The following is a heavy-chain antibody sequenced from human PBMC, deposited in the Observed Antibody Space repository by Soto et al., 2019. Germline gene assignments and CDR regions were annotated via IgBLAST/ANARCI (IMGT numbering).Heavy chain of an antibody. J-gene: IGHJ6*02. D-gene: IGHD3-16*01. CDR2: MNAKSGDT. CDR1: GYTFRDFD. CDR3: ARGNPFNYAGFDV. Sequence: ASVEVSYKASGYTFRDFDINWLRQASGQGPEWMGWMNAKSGDTFFPQRFRGKFNMTWDTSLSTAYMEVGSLTSHDRAIYYCARGNPFNYAGFDVWGQGTTVNV. V-gene: IGHV1-8*01.